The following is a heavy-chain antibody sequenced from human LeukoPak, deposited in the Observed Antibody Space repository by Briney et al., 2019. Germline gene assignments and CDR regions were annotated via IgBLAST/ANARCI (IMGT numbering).Heavy chain of an antibody. J-gene: IGHJ4*02. D-gene: IGHD3-22*01. CDR1: GYTFTGYY. CDR3: ARGTYYYDSSGYLDY. V-gene: IGHV1-2*02. Sequence: ASVKVSCKASGYTFTGYYMHWVRQAPGQGLEWMGWINPNSGGTDYAQKFQGRVTMTRDTSISTAYMGLSRLRSDDTAVYYCARGTYYYDSSGYLDYWGQGTLVTVSS. CDR2: INPNSGGT.